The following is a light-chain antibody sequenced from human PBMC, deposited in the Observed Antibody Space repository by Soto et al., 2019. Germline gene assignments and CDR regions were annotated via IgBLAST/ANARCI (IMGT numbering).Light chain of an antibody. Sequence: QSVLTQPPSASGTPGQRVTISCSGGSSNIGSNIVNWYQQLPGTAPKLLIYSDNQRPSGVPGRFSGSKSGTSASLAISGLQSEDEADYYCAAWDDSLNGRHVFGTGTKVTVL. CDR2: SDN. J-gene: IGLJ1*01. CDR3: AAWDDSLNGRHV. CDR1: SSNIGSNI. V-gene: IGLV1-44*01.